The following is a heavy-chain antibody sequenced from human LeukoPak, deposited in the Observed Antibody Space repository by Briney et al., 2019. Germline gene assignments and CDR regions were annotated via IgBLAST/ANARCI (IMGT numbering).Heavy chain of an antibody. CDR3: ARDFVGATTYYYYGMDV. D-gene: IGHD1-26*01. CDR2: IIPIFGTA. V-gene: IGHV1-69*05. CDR1: GGTFSSYA. Sequence: SVKVSCRASGGTFSSYAISWVRQAPGQGLEWMGGIIPIFGTANYAQKFQGRVTMTTDTSTSTAYMELRSLRSDDTAVYYCARDFVGATTYYYYGMDVWGQGTTVTVSS. J-gene: IGHJ6*02.